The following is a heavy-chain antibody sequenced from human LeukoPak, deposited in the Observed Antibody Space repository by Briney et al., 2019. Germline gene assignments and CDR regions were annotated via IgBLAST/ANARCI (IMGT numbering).Heavy chain of an antibody. V-gene: IGHV3-48*03. CDR3: ASLLYGYSYGPSHH. Sequence: GGSLRLSCAASGLSFSTYDMTWVRQAPGKGLEWVSYIGSSTRTMYYVESLKGRFIISRDNAKNSLYLQMDSLRAEDTAIYYCASLLYGYSYGPSHHWGQGTLVTVSS. CDR2: IGSSTRTM. D-gene: IGHD5-18*01. J-gene: IGHJ4*02. CDR1: GLSFSTYD.